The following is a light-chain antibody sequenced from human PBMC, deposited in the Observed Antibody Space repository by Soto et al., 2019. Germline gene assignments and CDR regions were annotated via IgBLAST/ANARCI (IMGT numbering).Light chain of an antibody. CDR3: QSYDSSLSGSVV. V-gene: IGLV1-40*01. CDR2: GNS. J-gene: IGLJ2*01. CDR1: SSNIGAGYD. Sequence: QSVLPQPPSVSGAPGPRVTISCTGSSSNIGAGYDVNWYQQLPGTAPKLLIYGNSNRPSGVPDRFSGSKSGTSASLAITGLQAEDEADYYCQSYDSSLSGSVVFGGGTKLTVL.